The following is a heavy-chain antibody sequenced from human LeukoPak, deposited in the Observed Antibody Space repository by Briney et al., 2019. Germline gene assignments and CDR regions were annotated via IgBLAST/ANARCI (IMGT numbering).Heavy chain of an antibody. J-gene: IGHJ4*02. CDR3: VPYSTNSFAY. CDR1: GLTFSSHW. Sequence: GGSLRLPCAASGLTFSSHWMHWVRQAPGKGLVWVSRITNDGSSTTYADSVKGRFTISRDNSKNTLYLQMSSLRTEDTAVYFCVPYSTNSFAYWGQGTLVTVPS. V-gene: IGHV3-74*01. CDR2: ITNDGSST. D-gene: IGHD6-13*01.